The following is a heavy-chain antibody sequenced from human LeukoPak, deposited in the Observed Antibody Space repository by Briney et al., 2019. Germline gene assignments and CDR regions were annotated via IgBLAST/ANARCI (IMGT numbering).Heavy chain of an antibody. Sequence: PSETLSLTCTVSGGSMTSYYWTWIRQPPGKGLEWIGYIYYSGSTNYNPSLKSRVTISVDTSKNQFSLKLSSVTAADTAVYYCATTVGTTLGTGWYFDLWGRGTLVTVSS. D-gene: IGHD4-11*01. CDR2: IYYSGST. CDR3: ATTVGTTLGTGWYFDL. J-gene: IGHJ2*01. V-gene: IGHV4-59*01. CDR1: GGSMTSYY.